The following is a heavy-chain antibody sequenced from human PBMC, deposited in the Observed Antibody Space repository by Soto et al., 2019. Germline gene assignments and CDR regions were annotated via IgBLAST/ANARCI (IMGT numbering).Heavy chain of an antibody. V-gene: IGHV3-53*01. CDR2: IYSGGST. Sequence: GVLRLSCAASGFTVSSHYKSWFRQAPGKGLEWVSVIYSGGSTYYADSVKGRFTISRDNSKNTLYLQMNSLRAEDTAVYYCARDRDRSSTSCPVHYWGQGTLVTVSS. J-gene: IGHJ4*02. CDR3: ARDRDRSSTSCPVHY. D-gene: IGHD2-2*01. CDR1: GFTVSSHY.